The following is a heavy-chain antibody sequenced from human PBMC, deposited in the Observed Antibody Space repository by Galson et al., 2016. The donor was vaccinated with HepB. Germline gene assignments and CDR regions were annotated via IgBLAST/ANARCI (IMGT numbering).Heavy chain of an antibody. J-gene: IGHJ4*02. V-gene: IGHV3-30*03. CDR3: ARRHEYCPPVGCSVDY. CDR2: DSMDGRRK. CDR1: GFTFSNYG. D-gene: IGHD2/OR15-2a*01. Sequence: SLRLSCAASGFTFSNYGMHWVRQAPGKGPEWVAADSMDGRRKFYADSVKGRFTISRDNSNSMLFLQMSSLRADDTAVYYCARRHEYCPPVGCSVDYWGQGTRFSVSS.